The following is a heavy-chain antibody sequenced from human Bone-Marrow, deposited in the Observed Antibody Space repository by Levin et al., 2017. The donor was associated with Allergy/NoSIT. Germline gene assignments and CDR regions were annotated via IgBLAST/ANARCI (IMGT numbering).Heavy chain of an antibody. CDR1: GYTFTNYW. CDR3: ARHGGFCSGGNCYGGNYCYEMDV. D-gene: IGHD2-15*01. Sequence: PGGSLRLSCKGSGYTFTNYWIAWVRQIPGKGLEWLGSFHPADSETKNNPSFQGQVTISADTSITTAYLQWGSLKASDTAIYYCARHGGFCSGGNCYGGNYCYEMDVWGQGTTVTVSS. V-gene: IGHV5-51*01. J-gene: IGHJ6*02. CDR2: FHPADSET.